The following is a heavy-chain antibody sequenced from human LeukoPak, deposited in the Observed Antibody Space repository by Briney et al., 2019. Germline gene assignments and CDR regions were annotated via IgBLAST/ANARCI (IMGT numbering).Heavy chain of an antibody. D-gene: IGHD6-13*01. Sequence: GGSLRLSCAASGFTVSDNYMSWVRRAPGKGLEWVSVMYSRGDTYYANSVKGRFTFSRDISKNTLYLQMNGLRTEDTAMHYCARDAPQVPAAGVLASWGQGTLVIVSS. CDR3: ARDAPQVPAAGVLAS. V-gene: IGHV3-53*01. CDR1: GFTVSDNY. CDR2: MYSRGDT. J-gene: IGHJ5*02.